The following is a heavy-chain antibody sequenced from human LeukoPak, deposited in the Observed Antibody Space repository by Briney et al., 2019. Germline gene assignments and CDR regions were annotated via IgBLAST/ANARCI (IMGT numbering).Heavy chain of an antibody. Sequence: SETLSLTCTVSGYSISSGYYWGWIRQPPGKGLEWIGSIYHSGSTYYNPSLKSRVTISVDTSKNQFSLKLSSVTAADTAVYYCARAGDTAMAHDYWGQGTLVTASS. V-gene: IGHV4-38-2*02. CDR1: GYSISSGYY. J-gene: IGHJ4*02. CDR3: ARAGDTAMAHDY. D-gene: IGHD5-18*01. CDR2: IYHSGST.